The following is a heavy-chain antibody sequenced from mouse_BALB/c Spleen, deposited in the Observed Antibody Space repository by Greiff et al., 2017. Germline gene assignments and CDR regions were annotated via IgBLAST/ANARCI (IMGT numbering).Heavy chain of an antibody. CDR1: GFNFKDTY. V-gene: IGHV14-3*02. CDR3: ATNLDY. CDR2: IDPANGNT. J-gene: IGHJ2*01. Sequence: VHVKQSGAELVKPGASVKLSCTASGFNFKDTYMHWVKQRPEQGLEWIGRIDPANGNTKYDPKFQGKATITADTSSNTAYLQLSSLTSEDTAVYYCATNLDYWGQGTTLTVSA. D-gene: IGHD6-1*01.